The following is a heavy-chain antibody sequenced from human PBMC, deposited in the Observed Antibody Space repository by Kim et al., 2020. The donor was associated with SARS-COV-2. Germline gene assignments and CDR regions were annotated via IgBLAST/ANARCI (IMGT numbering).Heavy chain of an antibody. CDR1: GGSISSYY. Sequence: SETRSLTCTVSGGSISSYYWSWIRQLPGKGLEWIGYIYYSGSTNYNPSLKSRVTISVDTPKNQFSLKLSSVTAADTAVYYCARETRGSSWYRGAFDIWG. D-gene: IGHD6-13*01. CDR3: ARETRGSSWYRGAFDI. V-gene: IGHV4-59*13. J-gene: IGHJ3*02. CDR2: IYYSGST.